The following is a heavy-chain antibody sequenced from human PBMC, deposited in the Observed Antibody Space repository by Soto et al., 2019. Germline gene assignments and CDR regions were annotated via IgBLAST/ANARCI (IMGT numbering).Heavy chain of an antibody. CDR1: GGTISSGDYH. CDR2: IHNSGNI. CDR3: ARNENYGSGAFDI. D-gene: IGHD4-17*01. Sequence: SETLSLTCTVSGGTISSGDYHWSWIRQPPGKGLEWIGNIHNSGNIYYNPSLKSRLTISVDTSKNQFSLKLSSVTAADTAVYYCARNENYGSGAFDIWGQGTMVTVSS. J-gene: IGHJ3*02. V-gene: IGHV4-30-4*01.